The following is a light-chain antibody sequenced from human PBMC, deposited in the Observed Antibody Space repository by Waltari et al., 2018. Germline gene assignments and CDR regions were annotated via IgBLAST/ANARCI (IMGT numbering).Light chain of an antibody. CDR1: NIGSKS. J-gene: IGLJ3*02. Sequence: SYVLTQPPSVSVAPGQTARITCEGNNIGSKSIHWYQQKPGQAPVLVVYEDSDRPSGSPERFSGSNSENTATLAISRVEAGDEADLYCQVWDGNNDHPWVFGGGTKLTVL. CDR2: EDS. V-gene: IGLV3-21*02. CDR3: QVWDGNNDHPWV.